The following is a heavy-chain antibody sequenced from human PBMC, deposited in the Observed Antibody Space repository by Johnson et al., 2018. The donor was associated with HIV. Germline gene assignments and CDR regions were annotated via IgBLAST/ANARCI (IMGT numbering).Heavy chain of an antibody. V-gene: IGHV3-30-3*01. J-gene: IGHJ3*02. Sequence: QMQLVESGGGVVQPGRSLRLSCAASGFTFSSYAMHWVRQAPGKGLEWVAVISYDGSNKYYADYVKGRFTISRDNSKNTLDLQMNSLRAEDTAVYYCAREATYSSSWYHDVFDIWGQGTMVTVSS. CDR1: GFTFSSYA. CDR2: ISYDGSNK. D-gene: IGHD6-13*01. CDR3: AREATYSSSWYHDVFDI.